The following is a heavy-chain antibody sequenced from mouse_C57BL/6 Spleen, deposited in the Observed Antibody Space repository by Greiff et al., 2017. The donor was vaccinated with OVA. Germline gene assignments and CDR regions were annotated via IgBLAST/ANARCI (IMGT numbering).Heavy chain of an antibody. CDR3: TRLITTVVFDY. D-gene: IGHD1-1*01. J-gene: IGHJ2*01. V-gene: IGHV1-5*01. CDR1: GYTFTSYW. Sequence: VQLQQSGTVLARPGASVKMSCKTSGYTFTSYWMHWVKQRPGQGLEWIGALYPGNSDTSYNQKFKGKAKLTAVTSASTAYMELSSLTNEDSAVYYCTRLITTVVFDYWGQGTTLTVSS. CDR2: LYPGNSDT.